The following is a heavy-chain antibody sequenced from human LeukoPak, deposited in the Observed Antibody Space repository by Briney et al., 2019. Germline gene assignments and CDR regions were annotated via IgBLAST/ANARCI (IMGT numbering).Heavy chain of an antibody. D-gene: IGHD3-10*01. Sequence: PSETLSLTCAVYGGSFSGYYWSWIRQPPGKGLEWIGEINHSGSTNYNPSLKSRVTISVDTSKNQFSLKLSSVTAADTAVYYCARRGRYYGRGGWFDPWGQGTLVTVSS. V-gene: IGHV4-34*01. CDR3: ARRGRYYGRGGWFDP. CDR2: INHSGST. CDR1: GGSFSGYY. J-gene: IGHJ5*02.